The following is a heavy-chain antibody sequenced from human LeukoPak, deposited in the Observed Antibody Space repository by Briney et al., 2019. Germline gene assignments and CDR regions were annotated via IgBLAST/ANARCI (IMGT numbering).Heavy chain of an antibody. CDR2: IHPGDSNT. J-gene: IGHJ2*01. Sequence: GASLKIFSEGSGYSFTKNWIDCLRQMPGTRLKWLGFIHPGDSNTWYSHSFSVQVPISVDKSISMAYLQWSSLKASDTAMYFCARQPGMTAKSWYFDLWGRGTLVTVSS. CDR3: ARQPGMTAKSWYFDL. CDR1: GYSFTKNW. D-gene: IGHD2-2*01. V-gene: IGHV5-51*01.